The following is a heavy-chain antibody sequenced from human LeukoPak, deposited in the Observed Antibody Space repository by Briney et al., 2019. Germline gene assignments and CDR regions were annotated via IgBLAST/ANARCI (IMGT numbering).Heavy chain of an antibody. D-gene: IGHD2-8*01. Sequence: ETLSLTCTVSGGSISSYYWSWIRQPPGKGLEWVSAISGSGGSTYYADSVKGRFTISRDNSKNTLYLQMNSLRAEDTAVYYCAKEMLPSGWGQGTLVTVSS. CDR1: GGSISSYY. J-gene: IGHJ4*02. CDR3: AKEMLPSG. V-gene: IGHV3-23*01. CDR2: ISGSGGST.